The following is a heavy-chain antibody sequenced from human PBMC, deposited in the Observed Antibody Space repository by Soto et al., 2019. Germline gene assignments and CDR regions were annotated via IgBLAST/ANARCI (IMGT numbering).Heavy chain of an antibody. V-gene: IGHV3-74*03. Sequence: EVQLVESGGGLVQPGGSLRISCAASGFTLSDNWIHWVRRAPGKGLVWVSRINSDGSSVTYADSVKGRFTLSRDNAKNTWFLQMDSLRVEDTAMYYCVRAPEQRPFDYWGQGTLGTVSS. J-gene: IGHJ4*02. CDR3: VRAPEQRPFDY. CDR2: INSDGSSV. D-gene: IGHD6-25*01. CDR1: GFTLSDNW.